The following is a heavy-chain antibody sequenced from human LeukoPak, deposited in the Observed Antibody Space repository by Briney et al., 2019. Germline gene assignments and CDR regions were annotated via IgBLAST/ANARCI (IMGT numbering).Heavy chain of an antibody. V-gene: IGHV3-48*04. CDR3: ARSGGYPGFDY. Sequence: GGSLRLSCAASGFTVSPGKGLEWVSYISSGGSTIYYADSVKGRFTISRDNAKNSLYLQMNSLRAEDTAVYYCARSGGYPGFDYWGQGTLVTVSS. D-gene: IGHD1-26*01. CDR1: GFTVS. J-gene: IGHJ4*02. CDR2: ISSGGSTI.